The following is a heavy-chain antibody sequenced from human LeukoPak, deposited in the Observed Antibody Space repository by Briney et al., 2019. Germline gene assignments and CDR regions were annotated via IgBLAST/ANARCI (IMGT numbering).Heavy chain of an antibody. D-gene: IGHD3-22*01. V-gene: IGHV4-39*07. CDR1: GGSISSSTYY. J-gene: IGHJ4*02. Sequence: SETLSLTCTVSGGSISSSTYYWGWIRQPPGKGLEWIGSIYYSGSTYYNPSLKSRVTISVDTSKNQFSLKLNSVTAADTAVYYCARVFYDGSGLPYYFDYWGQGTLVTVSS. CDR3: ARVFYDGSGLPYYFDY. CDR2: IYYSGST.